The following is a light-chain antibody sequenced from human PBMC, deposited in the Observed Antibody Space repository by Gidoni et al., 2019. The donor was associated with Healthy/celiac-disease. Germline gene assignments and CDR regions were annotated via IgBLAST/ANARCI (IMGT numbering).Light chain of an antibody. J-gene: IGKJ3*01. CDR2: KAS. CDR3: QQYNSYPFT. V-gene: IGKV1-5*03. Sequence: DIQMTQSPSTLSASVGDRVTITCRASQSISSWLAWYQQKPGKAPKLLIYKASSLESGVPSRFSGSGSGTEFTLTISSLQPDDFATYYCQQYNSYPFTFGPXTNVDIK. CDR1: QSISSW.